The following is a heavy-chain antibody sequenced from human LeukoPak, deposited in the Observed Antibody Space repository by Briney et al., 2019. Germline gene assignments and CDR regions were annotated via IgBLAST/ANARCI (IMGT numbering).Heavy chain of an antibody. Sequence: GVSLRLSCAASGFIFNTYAMSWVRQAPGKGLEWVSSVTGDGTSTYFADSVKGRFTISRDNSRNTLYLQMNSLRAEDTAVYYCAKGRISIFGVVNIDGMDVWGQGTTVTVTS. J-gene: IGHJ6*02. CDR1: GFIFNTYA. CDR2: VTGDGTST. V-gene: IGHV3-23*01. CDR3: AKGRISIFGVVNIDGMDV. D-gene: IGHD3-3*01.